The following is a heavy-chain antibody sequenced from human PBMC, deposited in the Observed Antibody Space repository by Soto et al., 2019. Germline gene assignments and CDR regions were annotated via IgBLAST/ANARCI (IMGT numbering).Heavy chain of an antibody. CDR1: GGSISSSSYY. D-gene: IGHD3-16*01. CDR2: IYHSGST. J-gene: IGHJ4*01. Sequence: TSETLSLTCTVSGGSISSSSYYWGWIRQPPGKGLEWIGEIYHSGSTNHNPSLKSRVIISVDKSRNQFSLKLSSVTAADTAVYFCASHRGNTFGPYEDWGQGTQVTVSS. CDR3: ASHRGNTFGPYED. V-gene: IGHV4-39*07.